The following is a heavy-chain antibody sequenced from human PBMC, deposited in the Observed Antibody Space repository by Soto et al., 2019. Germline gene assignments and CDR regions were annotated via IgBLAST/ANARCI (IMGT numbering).Heavy chain of an antibody. D-gene: IGHD1-26*01. Sequence: QVQLVKSGGGVVQPGRSLRLSCAASGFTFSGLGMHWVRQDPGKGLEWGAVIRYDGSNIYYADAVKGRFTISRDNSKDTLYLQMNSLRADDTAVYYCARDGVGHTTFFGYFDYWGQGTLVTVSS. J-gene: IGHJ4*02. CDR2: IRYDGSNI. CDR3: ARDGVGHTTFFGYFDY. V-gene: IGHV3-33*01. CDR1: GFTFSGLG.